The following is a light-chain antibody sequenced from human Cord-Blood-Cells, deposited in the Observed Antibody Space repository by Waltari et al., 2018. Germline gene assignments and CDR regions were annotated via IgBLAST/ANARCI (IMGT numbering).Light chain of an antibody. J-gene: IGKJ5*01. CDR3: QQLNSYPIP. V-gene: IGKV1-9*01. Sequence: DIQLTQSPSFLSASVGDRVTITCRASQGISSYLAWYQQKPGKAPKLLLYAASPLQSGVPSRFSGSGSGTEFTLTISSLQPEDFATYYCQQLNSYPIPFGQRTRLEI. CDR2: AAS. CDR1: QGISSY.